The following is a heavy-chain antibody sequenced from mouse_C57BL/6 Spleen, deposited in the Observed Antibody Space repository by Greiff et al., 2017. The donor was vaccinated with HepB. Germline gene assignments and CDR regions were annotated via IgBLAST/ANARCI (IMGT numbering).Heavy chain of an antibody. J-gene: IGHJ3*01. V-gene: IGHV1-18*01. CDR2: INPNNGGT. D-gene: IGHD1-1*01. CDR1: GYTFTDYN. CDR3: ARFYYGSSYGFAY. Sequence: EVQRVESGPELVKPGASVKIPCKASGYTFTDYNMDWVKQSHGKSLEWIGDINPNNGGTIYNQKFKGKATLTVDKSSSTAYMELRSLTSEDTAVYYCARFYYGSSYGFAYWGQGTLVTVSA.